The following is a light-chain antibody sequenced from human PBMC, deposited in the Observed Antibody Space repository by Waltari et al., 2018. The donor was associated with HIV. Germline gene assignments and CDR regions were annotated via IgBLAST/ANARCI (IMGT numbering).Light chain of an antibody. V-gene: IGLV2-23*02. Sequence: ALTQPASVSGSPGQSITISCTGTSTDVGNFNLVSWYQQYPGKAPKLLIYEVTKRPSGASNRFSASKSGNTASLTISGLRAEDEADYYCYSYSDTSSSYVFGTGTKVTVL. CDR1: STDVGNFNL. CDR3: YSYSDTSSSYV. J-gene: IGLJ1*01. CDR2: EVT.